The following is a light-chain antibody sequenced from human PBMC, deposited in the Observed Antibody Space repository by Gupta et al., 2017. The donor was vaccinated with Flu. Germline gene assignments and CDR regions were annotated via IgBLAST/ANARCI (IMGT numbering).Light chain of an antibody. Sequence: PGTLSLSPGERATLSCRASQTVSRHLLAWEQQKPVQAPRLIISGASSRAPGITARFRGRGEGTDFTLTSNRRENEDCAGYYVQQYGSLYSFGQGTKLEI. J-gene: IGKJ2*03. CDR1: QTVSRHL. CDR3: QQYGSLYS. V-gene: IGKV3-20*01. CDR2: GAS.